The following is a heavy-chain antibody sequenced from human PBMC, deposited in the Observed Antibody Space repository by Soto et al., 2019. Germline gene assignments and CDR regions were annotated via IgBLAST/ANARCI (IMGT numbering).Heavy chain of an antibody. CDR3: ALKVVTYYYN. Sequence: QVQLVQSGAEVKKPGASVRISCRASGYSFTSTYVHWVRQAPGQGPEWMGIINPAGGTTYYAQKFQGRLTITRDPSSDSLFLDLNDLTSEDPAVYFCALKVVTYYYNWGQGTLLTVSS. CDR2: INPAGGTT. V-gene: IGHV1-46*01. J-gene: IGHJ4*02. CDR1: GYSFTSTY. D-gene: IGHD2-21*02.